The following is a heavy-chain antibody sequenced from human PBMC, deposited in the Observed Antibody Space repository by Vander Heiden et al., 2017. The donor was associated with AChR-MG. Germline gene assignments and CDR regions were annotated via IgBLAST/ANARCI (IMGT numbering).Heavy chain of an antibody. CDR3: AKDFREGWGEVIVLMVYASYYYYYGMDV. CDR1: GFTFSSYA. CDR2: ISGSGGST. D-gene: IGHD2-8*01. J-gene: IGHJ6*02. V-gene: IGHV3-23*01. Sequence: EVQLLESGGGLVQPGGSLRLSCAASGFTFSSYAMSWVRQAPGKGLEWVSAISGSGGSTYYADSVKGRFTISRDNSKNTLYLQMNSLRAEDTAVYYCAKDFREGWGEVIVLMVYASYYYYYGMDVWGQGTTVTVSS.